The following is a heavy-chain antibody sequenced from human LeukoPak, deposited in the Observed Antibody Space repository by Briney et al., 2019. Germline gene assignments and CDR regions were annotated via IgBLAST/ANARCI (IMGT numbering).Heavy chain of an antibody. CDR2: ISSSSSTI. V-gene: IGHV3-48*01. CDR3: AKSVIAARPNWFDP. D-gene: IGHD6-6*01. Sequence: GGSLRLSCAASGFTFSSYSMNWVRQAPGKGLEWVSYISSSSSTIYYADSVKGRFTISRDNSKNTLYLQMNSLRAEDTAVYYCAKSVIAARPNWFDPWGQGTLVTVSS. J-gene: IGHJ5*02. CDR1: GFTFSSYS.